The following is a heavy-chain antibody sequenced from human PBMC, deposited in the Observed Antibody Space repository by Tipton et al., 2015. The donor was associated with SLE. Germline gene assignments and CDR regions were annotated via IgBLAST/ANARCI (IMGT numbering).Heavy chain of an antibody. CDR3: ARYFPAGLYSSGWS. CDR1: GFTVSSNY. J-gene: IGHJ5*02. D-gene: IGHD6-19*01. V-gene: IGHV3-66*01. CDR2: IYSGGST. Sequence: GSLRLSCAASGFTVSSNYMSRVRQAPGKGLEWVSVIYSGGSTYYADSVKGRFTISRDNSKNTLYLQMNSLRAEDTAVYYCARYFPAGLYSSGWSWGQGTLVTVSS.